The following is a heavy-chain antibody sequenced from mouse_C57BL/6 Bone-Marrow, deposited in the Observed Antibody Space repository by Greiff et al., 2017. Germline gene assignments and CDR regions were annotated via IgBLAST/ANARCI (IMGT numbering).Heavy chain of an antibody. J-gene: IGHJ4*01. V-gene: IGHV1-52*01. Sequence: QVQLQQPGAELVRPGSSVKLSCKASGYTFTSYWMHWVTQRPIQGLEWIGNIDPSDSETHYNQKFKDKATLTVDKSSSTAYMQLSSLTSEDSAVYYCARNSNYVAMDDWGQGTSVTVSS. D-gene: IGHD2-5*01. CDR1: GYTFTSYW. CDR2: IDPSDSET. CDR3: ARNSNYVAMDD.